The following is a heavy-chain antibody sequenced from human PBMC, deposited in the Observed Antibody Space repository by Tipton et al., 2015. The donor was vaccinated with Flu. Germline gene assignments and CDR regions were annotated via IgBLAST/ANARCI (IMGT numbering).Heavy chain of an antibody. Sequence: WVRQAPGKGLELIGSIYPSGATYYNPSLKSRVTLSVDTSKSQFSLMLRSVTAAGTAIYYCARLPYFGGDPKNFLLDPLGQGALGTLSS. D-gene: IGHD2-21*02. CDR2: IYPSGAT. CDR3: ARLPYFGGDPKNFLLDP. J-gene: IGHJ5*02. V-gene: IGHV4-39*01.